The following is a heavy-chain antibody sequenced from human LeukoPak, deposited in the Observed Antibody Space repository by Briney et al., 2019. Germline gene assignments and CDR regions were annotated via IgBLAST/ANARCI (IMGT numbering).Heavy chain of an antibody. CDR1: GFTFSDYS. CDR3: ARDPDGTGVFDY. V-gene: IGHV3-48*04. Sequence: GGSLRLSCAASGFTFSDYSMNWVRQAPGKGLEWVSYISFSVNTKYYGDSVKGRFTISRDNAKNSLYLQMNSLRAEDTAVYYCARDPDGTGVFDYWGQGTLVTVSS. D-gene: IGHD7-27*01. J-gene: IGHJ4*02. CDR2: ISFSVNTK.